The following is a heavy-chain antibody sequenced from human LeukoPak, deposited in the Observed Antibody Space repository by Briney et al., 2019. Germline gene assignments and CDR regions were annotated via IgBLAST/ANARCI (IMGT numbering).Heavy chain of an antibody. CDR2: VSSNGGST. CDR1: GFTFSSYA. D-gene: IGHD6-13*01. Sequence: GGSLRLSCSASGFTFSSYAMHWVRQAPGKGLGYVSGVSSNGGSTYYADSVKGRFTISRDNAKNTLYLQMSSLIDEDTAVYYCVKGARGYSSGWSEPYFDYWGQGTLVTVSS. CDR3: VKGARGYSSGWSEPYFDY. J-gene: IGHJ4*02. V-gene: IGHV3-64D*06.